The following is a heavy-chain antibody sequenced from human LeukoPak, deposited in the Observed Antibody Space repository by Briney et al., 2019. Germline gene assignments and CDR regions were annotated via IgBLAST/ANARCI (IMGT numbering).Heavy chain of an antibody. D-gene: IGHD1-1*01. V-gene: IGHV4-38-2*01. CDR1: GYSISSGYY. CDR2: IYHSGST. Sequence: KPSETLSLTCAVSGYSISSGYYWGWIRQPPGQGLEWIGSIYHSGSTYYNPSPKSRVTISVDTSKNQFSLKLSSVTAADTAVYYCARGTTGNFDYWGQGTLVTVSS. J-gene: IGHJ4*02. CDR3: ARGTTGNFDY.